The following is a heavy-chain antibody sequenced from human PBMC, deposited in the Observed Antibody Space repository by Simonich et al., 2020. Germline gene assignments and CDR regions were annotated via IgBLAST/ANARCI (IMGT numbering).Heavy chain of an antibody. V-gene: IGHV3-21*01. Sequence: EVQLVESGGGLVKPGGSLRLSCAASGFTFSSYSMNGVRQAPGKGLEGGSSISSSSSYIYYADSVKGRFTISRDNAKNSLYLQMNSLRAEDTAVYYCARDVDTAMVFDYWGQGTLVTVSS. D-gene: IGHD5-18*01. CDR3: ARDVDTAMVFDY. J-gene: IGHJ4*02. CDR2: ISSSSSYI. CDR1: GFTFSSYS.